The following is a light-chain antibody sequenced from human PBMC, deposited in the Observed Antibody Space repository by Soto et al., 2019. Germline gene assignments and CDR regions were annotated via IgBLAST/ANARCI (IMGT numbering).Light chain of an antibody. V-gene: IGLV1-44*01. CDR2: SNN. CDR1: SSNIGRNT. CDR3: AAWDDSLNGVV. Sequence: QSVLTQPPSASGTPGQRVTISCSGSSSNIGRNTVNWYQQLPGTAPKLLIYSNNQPPSGVPARFSGSKSGTSASLAISGIQSEDEADYYCAAWDDSLNGVVFGGGTKVTVL. J-gene: IGLJ2*01.